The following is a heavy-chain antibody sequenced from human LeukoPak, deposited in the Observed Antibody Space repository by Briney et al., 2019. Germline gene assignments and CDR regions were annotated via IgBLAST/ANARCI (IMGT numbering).Heavy chain of an antibody. V-gene: IGHV3-30*02. Sequence: GGSLRLSCAASGFTFSSYAMSWVRQAPGKGLEWVAFIRYDGSNKYYADSVKGRFTISRDNSKNTLYLQMNSLRAEDTAVYYCARDSSTYYYGSGSYGGSVGYWGQGTLVTVSS. CDR1: GFTFSSYA. CDR3: ARDSSTYYYGSGSYGGSVGY. J-gene: IGHJ4*02. CDR2: IRYDGSNK. D-gene: IGHD3-10*01.